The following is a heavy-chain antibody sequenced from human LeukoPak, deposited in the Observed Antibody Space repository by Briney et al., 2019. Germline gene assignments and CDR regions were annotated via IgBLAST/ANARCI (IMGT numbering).Heavy chain of an antibody. D-gene: IGHD2-2*01. CDR1: GYTFTNYA. V-gene: IGHV1-3*01. CDR3: ARPRYCSSTSCYLYGMDV. Sequence: ASVKVSCKASGYTFTNYAMHWVRQAPGQRLEWMGWINAGNGNTKYSQKFQGRVTITRDTSASTAYMELSSLRSEDTAVYYCARPRYCSSTSCYLYGMDVWGQGTTVTVSS. CDR2: INAGNGNT. J-gene: IGHJ6*02.